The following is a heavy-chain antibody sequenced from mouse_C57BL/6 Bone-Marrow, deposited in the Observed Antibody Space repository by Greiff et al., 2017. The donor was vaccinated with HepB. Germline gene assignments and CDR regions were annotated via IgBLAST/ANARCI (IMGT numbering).Heavy chain of an antibody. V-gene: IGHV1-85*01. J-gene: IGHJ2*01. CDR1: GYTFTSYD. CDR3: ARRPLYYYGSSYPFDY. Sequence: QVQLQQSGPELVKPGASVKLSCKASGYTFTSYDINWVKQRPGQGLEWIGWIYPRDGSTKYNEKFKGKATLTVDTSSSTAYMERHSLTSEDSAVYFCARRPLYYYGSSYPFDYWGQGTTLTVSS. CDR2: IYPRDGST. D-gene: IGHD1-1*01.